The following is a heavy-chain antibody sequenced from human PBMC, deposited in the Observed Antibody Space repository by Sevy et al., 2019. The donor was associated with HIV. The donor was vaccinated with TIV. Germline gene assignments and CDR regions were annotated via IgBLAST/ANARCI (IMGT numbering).Heavy chain of an antibody. CDR2: IYFTGNT. CDR1: GGSISSYF. D-gene: IGHD1-1*01. V-gene: IGHV4-59*01. Sequence: SETLSLTCSVSGGSISSYFWTWVRQSPGKGLEWIGNIYFTGNTDYSPSLKSRVSLSLDTSKSQFSLTLNSVTAADTAVYYCARDSTTRSRVLDYWGQGTLVTVSS. J-gene: IGHJ4*02. CDR3: ARDSTTRSRVLDY.